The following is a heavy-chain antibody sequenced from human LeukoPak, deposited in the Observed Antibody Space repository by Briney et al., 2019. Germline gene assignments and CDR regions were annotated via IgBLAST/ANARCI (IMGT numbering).Heavy chain of an antibody. Sequence: SETLSLTCAVYGGSFSGYYWSWIRQPPGKGLEWIGEINHSGSTNYNPSLKSRVTISVDTSKNQFSLKLSSVTAADTAVYYCARRRTRDGYSSNYFFDYWGQGTLVTVSS. J-gene: IGHJ4*02. CDR2: INHSGST. D-gene: IGHD4-4*01. CDR3: ARRRTRDGYSSNYFFDY. V-gene: IGHV4-34*01. CDR1: GGSFSGYY.